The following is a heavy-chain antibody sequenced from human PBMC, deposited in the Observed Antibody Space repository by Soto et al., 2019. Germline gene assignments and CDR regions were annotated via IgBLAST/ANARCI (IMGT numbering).Heavy chain of an antibody. J-gene: IGHJ4*02. CDR1: GGSISSSSYY. CDR3: ARQVTVRGDTQRYYFDY. D-gene: IGHD3-10*01. Sequence: QLPLQESGPGLVKPSETLSLTCTVSGGSISSSSYYWGWIRQPPGKGLEWIGSLYYSGSTYYNPTLKSRVTISADTSKNQFSLKLTSVTAADTAVYYCARQVTVRGDTQRYYFDYWGQGTLVTVSS. V-gene: IGHV4-39*01. CDR2: LYYSGST.